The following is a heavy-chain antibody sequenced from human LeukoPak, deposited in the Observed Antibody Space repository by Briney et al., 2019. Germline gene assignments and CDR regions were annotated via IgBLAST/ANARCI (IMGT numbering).Heavy chain of an antibody. V-gene: IGHV3-21*04. D-gene: IGHD3-22*01. CDR1: TFSFSSYS. J-gene: IGHJ4*02. CDR2: ISASSSFI. CDR3: ARGRGRRYYYDSSGYYTFDY. Sequence: PGGSLRLSCATSTFSFSSYSMNWVRQAPGKGLEWVSSISASSSFIYYADSVKGRFTISRDNSKNSLYLQMNSLRAEDTAVYYCARGRGRRYYYDSSGYYTFDYWGQGTLVTVSS.